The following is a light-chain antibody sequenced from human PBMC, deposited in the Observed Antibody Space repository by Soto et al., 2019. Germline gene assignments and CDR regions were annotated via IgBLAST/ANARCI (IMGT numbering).Light chain of an antibody. CDR3: QQYNSWLWT. J-gene: IGKJ1*01. Sequence: EIVMTQSPATLSVSPGEGATLSCRASQSVSSKLAWYQQKPGQAPRLLIYGASTRATGIPDRSSAIGPGPDSTPLISSLHPEDSAVNSCQQYNSWLWTSGQGPRWIS. CDR2: GAS. V-gene: IGKV3-15*01. CDR1: QSVSSK.